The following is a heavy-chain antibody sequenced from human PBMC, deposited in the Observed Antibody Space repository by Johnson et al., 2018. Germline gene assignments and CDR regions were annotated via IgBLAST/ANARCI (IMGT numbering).Heavy chain of an antibody. D-gene: IGHD1-14*01. CDR2: IPYDGSSK. CDR1: GFTFRSYA. V-gene: IGHV3-30*18. J-gene: IGHJ3*02. CDR3: AKSFRITPDGFDI. Sequence: QVQLQESGGGLVKPGGSLRLSCAASGFTFRSYAMHWVRQAPGTGLEWVAVIPYDGSSKYYAASVKGQYIISRDNSNNTLYLQIKSLRAEDTAVYFCAKSFRITPDGFDIWGQGTMVTVSS.